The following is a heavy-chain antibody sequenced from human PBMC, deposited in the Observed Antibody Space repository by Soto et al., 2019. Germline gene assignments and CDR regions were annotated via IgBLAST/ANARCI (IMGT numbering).Heavy chain of an antibody. Sequence: SVKVSCKASGGTFSSYAISWVRQAPGQGLEWMGGIIPIFGTANYAQKFQGRVTITADESTSTAYMELSSLRSEDTAVYYCARARYSNYVDYYYYGMDVWGQGTTVTVSS. J-gene: IGHJ6*02. D-gene: IGHD4-4*01. CDR2: IIPIFGTA. V-gene: IGHV1-69*13. CDR1: GGTFSSYA. CDR3: ARARYSNYVDYYYYGMDV.